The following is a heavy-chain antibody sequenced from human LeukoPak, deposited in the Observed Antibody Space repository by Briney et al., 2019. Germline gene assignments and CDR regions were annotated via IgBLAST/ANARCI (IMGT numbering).Heavy chain of an antibody. Sequence: GGSLRLSCAASGFILKNYAFHWVRQAPGKGLEGVAVLSYDGSKKYYADSVKGRFTISRDNSTNTLYLQMNSLRADDTAVYYCAKSRMVRGLLPCDYWGQGTLVTVSS. CDR2: LSYDGSKK. D-gene: IGHD3-10*01. CDR1: GFILKNYA. CDR3: AKSRMVRGLLPCDY. J-gene: IGHJ4*02. V-gene: IGHV3-30*18.